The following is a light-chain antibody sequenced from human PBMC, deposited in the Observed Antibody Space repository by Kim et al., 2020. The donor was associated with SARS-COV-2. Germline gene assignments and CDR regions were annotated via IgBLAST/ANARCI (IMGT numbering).Light chain of an antibody. CDR1: SPNIGDGYD. Sequence: GFSIPGMGGSPNIGDGYDVHWYQQLPGTAPKLLIYGNSNRPSGVPDRFSGSKSGTSASLAITGLQAEDEADYYCQSYDSSLSGWVFGGGTQLTVL. V-gene: IGLV1-40*01. J-gene: IGLJ3*02. CDR3: QSYDSSLSGWV. CDR2: GNS.